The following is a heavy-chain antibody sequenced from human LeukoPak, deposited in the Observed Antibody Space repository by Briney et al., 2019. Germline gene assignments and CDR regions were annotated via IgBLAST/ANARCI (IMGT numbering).Heavy chain of an antibody. V-gene: IGHV3-21*01. CDR1: GFTFSSYS. J-gene: IGHJ6*03. D-gene: IGHD2-2*01. Sequence: GGSLRLSCAAPGFTFSSYSMNCVRQAPGKGLEWVSSISSGSNFIYYADSVRGRFTISRDNSKNSLYLQMNSLRAEDTAVYYCARFHCSSSSCSASRYYYYYMDVWGKGTTVTVSS. CDR3: ARFHCSSSSCSASRYYYYYMDV. CDR2: ISSGSNFI.